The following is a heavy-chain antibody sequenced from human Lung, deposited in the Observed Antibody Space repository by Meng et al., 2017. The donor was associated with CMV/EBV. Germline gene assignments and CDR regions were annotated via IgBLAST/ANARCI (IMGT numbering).Heavy chain of an antibody. CDR2: INEDGSET. CDR1: GFNFNNYW. J-gene: IGHJ4*02. CDR3: ARDPRGDGGVTFDY. Sequence: ESXKISXVGSGFNFNNYWMNWVRQAPGKGLEWVANINEDGSETYYLDSVKGRFTISRDNAKNSLFLQMNSLRADDTAVYYCARDPRGDGGVTFDYWGQGXLVTVSS. V-gene: IGHV3-7*01. D-gene: IGHD5-24*01.